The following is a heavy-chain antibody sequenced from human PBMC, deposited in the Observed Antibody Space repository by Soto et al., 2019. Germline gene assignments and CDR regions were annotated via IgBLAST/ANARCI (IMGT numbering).Heavy chain of an antibody. CDR3: ASSFHYGSGSFYYYYMDV. J-gene: IGHJ6*03. CDR2: IIPILGIA. Sequence: SVKVSWKASGGTFSSYTISWVRQAPGQGLEWMGRIIPILGIANYAQKFQGRVTITADKSTSTAYMELSSLRSEDTAVYYCASSFHYGSGSFYYYYMDVWGKRTTVTVSS. D-gene: IGHD3-10*01. V-gene: IGHV1-69*02. CDR1: GGTFSSYT.